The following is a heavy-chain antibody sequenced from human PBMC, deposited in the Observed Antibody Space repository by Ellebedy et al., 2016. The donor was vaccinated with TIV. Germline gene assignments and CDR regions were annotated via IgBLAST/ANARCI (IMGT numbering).Heavy chain of an antibody. CDR3: ARIKGQATD. Sequence: GESLKISCAASGFTFSNYWMNWVRQAPGKGREWVANIKQDESEQYYVDSVKGRFTISRDNAKNSLYLQMNSLRAEDTAVYYCARIKGQATDWGQGTLVTVSS. CDR1: GFTFSNYW. V-gene: IGHV3-7*03. CDR2: IKQDESEQ. J-gene: IGHJ4*02.